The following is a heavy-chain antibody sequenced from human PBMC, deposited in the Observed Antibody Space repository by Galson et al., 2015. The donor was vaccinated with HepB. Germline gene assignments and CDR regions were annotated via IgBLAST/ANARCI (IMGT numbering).Heavy chain of an antibody. V-gene: IGHV3-7*03. CDR3: ARISPW. D-gene: IGHD3-3*02. CDR2: IKRDGGET. CDR1: GFGFSTHW. Sequence: SLRHSCAASGFGFSTHWMPRVAPAPGKGLGWVANIKRDGGETYYLDSVKGRFTISRDNPKSSVYLQMNSLRAEDTAVYYCARISPWWGQGTLVTVSS. J-gene: IGHJ4*02.